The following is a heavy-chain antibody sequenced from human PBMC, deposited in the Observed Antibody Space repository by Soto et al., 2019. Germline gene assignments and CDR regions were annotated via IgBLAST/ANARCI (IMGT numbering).Heavy chain of an antibody. D-gene: IGHD2-15*01. CDR3: ARDCSGYKSSYYYGMDV. V-gene: IGHV1-8*01. CDR2: MNPNSGDT. J-gene: IGHJ6*02. CDR1: GYTFTSYD. Sequence: ASVKVSCKASGYTFTSYDINWVRQATGQGLEWMGWMNPNSGDTGYAQKFQGRVTMTRNTSISTAYMELSRLRSDDTAVYFFARDCSGYKSSYYYGMDVWGQGTTVTGSS.